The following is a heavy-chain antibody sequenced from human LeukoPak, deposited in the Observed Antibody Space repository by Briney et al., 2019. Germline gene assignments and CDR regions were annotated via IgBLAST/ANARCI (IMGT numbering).Heavy chain of an antibody. J-gene: IGHJ4*02. CDR2: IWYDGSNQ. CDR3: ARDGSFWRGYPYYFDY. V-gene: IGHV3-33*01. Sequence: GGSLRLSCAASGFTFSRYGMHWVRRAPGKGLEWVAIIWYDGSNQYYADSVKGRFTISRDNSKNTLYLQVNSLRAEDTAVYYCARDGSFWRGYPYYFDYWGQGTLVTVSS. D-gene: IGHD3-3*01. CDR1: GFTFSRYG.